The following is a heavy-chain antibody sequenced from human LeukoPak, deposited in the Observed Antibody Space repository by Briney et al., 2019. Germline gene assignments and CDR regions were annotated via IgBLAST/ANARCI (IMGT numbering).Heavy chain of an antibody. CDR3: ASEARLASAAGLDV. V-gene: IGHV4-4*07. CDR1: GGSISGYY. Sequence: HSETLSLTCTVSGGSISGYYWSWIRQPAGKGLEWIGRLYGSASIKYNPSLRSRLSLSGDTSRNQFSLKLSSVTAADTAVYYCASEARLASAAGLDVWGQGTMVTVS. D-gene: IGHD5-12*01. J-gene: IGHJ6*02. CDR2: LYGSASI.